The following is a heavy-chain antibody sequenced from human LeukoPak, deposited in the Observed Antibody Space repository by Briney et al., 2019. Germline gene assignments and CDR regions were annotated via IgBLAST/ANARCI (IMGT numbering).Heavy chain of an antibody. V-gene: IGHV3-23*01. CDR1: GFNFRNSW. J-gene: IGHJ6*02. Sequence: GGSLRLSCAASGFNFRNSWMIWARLAPGKGLEWVSAISGSGGSTYYADSVKGRFTISRDNSKNTLYLQMNSLRAEDTAVYYCARAFSIAAAGTTRTGGMDVWGQGTTVTVSS. CDR3: ARAFSIAAAGTTRTGGMDV. CDR2: ISGSGGST. D-gene: IGHD6-13*01.